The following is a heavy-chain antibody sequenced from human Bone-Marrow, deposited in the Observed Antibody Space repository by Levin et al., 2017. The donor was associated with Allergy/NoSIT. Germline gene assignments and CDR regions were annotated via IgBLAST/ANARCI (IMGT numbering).Heavy chain of an antibody. CDR3: AAASSSWY. Sequence: GGSLRLSCAASGFTFSSYAMSWVRQAPGTGLEWVSTISDSGGSTYYADSVKGRFTISRDNSKNTLYLQMNSLRAEDTAVYYCAAASSSWYWGQGTLVTVSS. V-gene: IGHV3-23*01. J-gene: IGHJ4*02. CDR1: GFTFSSYA. D-gene: IGHD6-13*01. CDR2: ISDSGGST.